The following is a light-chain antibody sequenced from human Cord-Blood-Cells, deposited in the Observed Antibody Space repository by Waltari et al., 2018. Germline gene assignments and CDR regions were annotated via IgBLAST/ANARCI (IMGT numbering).Light chain of an antibody. V-gene: IGKV1-33*01. CDR2: DAS. CDR1: QDISNY. Sequence: DIQITQSPSSLSASVGDRVPITCSASQDISNYLKWYQHKPGKAPKLLIYDASNLETGVPSRFSGSGSGTDFTFTISSLQPEDIATYYCQQYDNLPYTFGQGTKLEIK. CDR3: QQYDNLPYT. J-gene: IGKJ2*01.